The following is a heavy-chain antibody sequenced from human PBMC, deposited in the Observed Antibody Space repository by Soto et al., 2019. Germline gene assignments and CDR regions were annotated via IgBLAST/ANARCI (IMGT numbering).Heavy chain of an antibody. CDR3: ARVGSGSFYPSHYYGMDV. V-gene: IGHV3-30-3*01. D-gene: IGHD3-10*01. CDR1: GFTFSSYA. Sequence: HPGGSLRLSCAASGFTFSSYAMHWVRQAPGKGLEWVAVISYDGSNKYYADSVKGRFTISRDNSKNTLYLQMNSLRAEDTAVYYCARVGSGSFYPSHYYGMDVWGQGTTVTVSS. CDR2: ISYDGSNK. J-gene: IGHJ6*02.